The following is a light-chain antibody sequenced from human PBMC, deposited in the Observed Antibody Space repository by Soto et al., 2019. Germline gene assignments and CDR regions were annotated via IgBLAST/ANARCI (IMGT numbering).Light chain of an antibody. CDR3: SSYAGSNNLV. CDR2: EVT. V-gene: IGLV2-8*01. J-gene: IGLJ2*01. CDR1: SSDVGGYHY. Sequence: QSALTQPPSASGSPGQSVTISCTGTSSDVGGYHYVSWYQQHPGKAPKLMIHEVTKRPSGVPDRFSGSKSGNTASLTDSGLQGEDEADYYCSSYAGSNNLVFGGGTKVTVL.